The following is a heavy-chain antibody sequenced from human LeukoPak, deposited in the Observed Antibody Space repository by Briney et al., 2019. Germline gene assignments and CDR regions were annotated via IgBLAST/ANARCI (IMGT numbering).Heavy chain of an antibody. CDR2: IYYSGST. CDR1: GGSISSYY. D-gene: IGHD5-24*01. Sequence: ASETLSLTCTVSGGSISSYYWSWIRQPPGKGLEWIGYIYYSGSTNYNPSLKSRVTISIDTSKSQFSLKLSSVTAADTAVYYCARVGDGYEEHFDYWGQGTLVTVSS. CDR3: ARVGDGYEEHFDY. J-gene: IGHJ4*02. V-gene: IGHV4-59*08.